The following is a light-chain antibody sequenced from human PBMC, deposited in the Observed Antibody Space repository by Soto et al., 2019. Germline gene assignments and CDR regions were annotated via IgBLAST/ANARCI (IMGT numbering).Light chain of an antibody. CDR2: WAS. V-gene: IGKV4-1*01. CDR1: QSVLYSSNNKNR. J-gene: IGKJ2*01. Sequence: DIVMTQSPDSLAVSLGERATINCKSSQSVLYSSNNKNRLAWYQQKPGQPPKLLIYWASTRESGVPDRFSGSGSGTDFTLTISSLQAEDVAVYYCQQYYSIPHTFGRGTKLEIK. CDR3: QQYYSIPHT.